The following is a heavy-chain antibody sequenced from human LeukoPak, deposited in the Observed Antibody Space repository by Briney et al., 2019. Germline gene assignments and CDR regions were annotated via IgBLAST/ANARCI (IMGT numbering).Heavy chain of an antibody. D-gene: IGHD3-22*01. CDR2: IDWDDDK. CDR1: GFSLSTSGMC. V-gene: IGHV2-70*11. J-gene: IGHJ4*02. CDR3: ARMRRYYDSSGYPDY. Sequence: SGPALVKPTQTLTLTCTFSGFSLSTSGMCVSWIRQPPGKALDWLARIDWDDDKYYSTSLKTRLTISRDTSKNQVVLTMTNMDPADTATYYCARMRRYYDSSGYPDYWGQGTLVTVSS.